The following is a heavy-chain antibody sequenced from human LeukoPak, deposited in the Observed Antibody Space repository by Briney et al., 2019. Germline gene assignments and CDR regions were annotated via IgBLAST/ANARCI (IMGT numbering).Heavy chain of an antibody. J-gene: IGHJ4*02. CDR2: ISYDGSNK. CDR1: GFTFSSYA. Sequence: GGSLRLSCAASGFTFSSYAMHRVRQAPGKGLEWVAVISYDGSNKYYADSVKGRFTISRDNSKNTLYLQMNSLRAEDTAVYYCAREGDGYYNYYFDYWGQGTLVTVSS. V-gene: IGHV3-30-3*01. D-gene: IGHD3-9*01. CDR3: AREGDGYYNYYFDY.